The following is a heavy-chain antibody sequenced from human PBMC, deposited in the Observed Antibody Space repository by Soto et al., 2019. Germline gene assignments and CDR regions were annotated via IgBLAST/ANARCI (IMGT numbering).Heavy chain of an antibody. J-gene: IGHJ5*02. V-gene: IGHV3-30-3*01. CDR3: ARDQGRTVTPGDWFDP. D-gene: IGHD6-19*01. Sequence: GGSLRLSCAASGFMFSTYAMHWVRQDPGKRRECVAVIQNQEIDIFSLHPDNGRFTISRHNSKNTLYLEMNSLQTEDTSVFYCARDQGRTVTPGDWFDPWDQETLLTVSS. CDR2: IQNQEIDI. CDR1: GFMFSTYA.